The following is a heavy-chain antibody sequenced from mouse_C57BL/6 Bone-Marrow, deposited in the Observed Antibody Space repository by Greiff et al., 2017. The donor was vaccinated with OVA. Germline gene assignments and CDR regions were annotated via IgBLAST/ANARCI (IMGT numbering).Heavy chain of an antibody. J-gene: IGHJ1*03. V-gene: IGHV1-9*01. CDR1: GYTFTGYW. CDR2: ILPGSGST. CDR3: ARYGEYFDV. Sequence: QVQLKESGAELMKPGASVKLSCKATGYTFTGYWIEWVKQRPGHGLEWIGEILPGSGSTNSNEKFKGKAPFTADTSSNTAYMQLSGLTTEDSAIYYCARYGEYFDVWGTGTTVTVSS. D-gene: IGHD1-1*01.